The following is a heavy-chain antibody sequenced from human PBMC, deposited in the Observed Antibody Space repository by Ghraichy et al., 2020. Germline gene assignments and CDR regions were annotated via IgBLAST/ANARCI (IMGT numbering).Heavy chain of an antibody. J-gene: IGHJ4*02. V-gene: IGHV3-30*18. CDR3: VKAGDSTMD. D-gene: IGHD2-21*01. CDR1: GLDFVNSG. CDR2: ISFDGTNQ. Sequence: GGSLRLSCVASGLDFVNSGINWVRQAPGKGLEWVGVISFDGTNQHFGDSVKGRFNISRDNSKNTVHLQMNSLRPEDTTLYYFVKAGDSTMDWGQGGLVIVSS.